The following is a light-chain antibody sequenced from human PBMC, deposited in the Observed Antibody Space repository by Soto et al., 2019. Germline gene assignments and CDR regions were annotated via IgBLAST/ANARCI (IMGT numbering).Light chain of an antibody. J-gene: IGLJ2*01. CDR3: QTWGTGTV. Sequence: QSVLTQSPSASASLGASVKLTCTLSSGHSSYAIAWHQQQPEKGPRYLMKLNSDGSHSKGDGIPDRFSGSSSGAERYLTISSLQSEDEADYDCQTWGTGTVFGGGTKVTVL. V-gene: IGLV4-69*01. CDR2: LNSDGSH. CDR1: SGHSSYA.